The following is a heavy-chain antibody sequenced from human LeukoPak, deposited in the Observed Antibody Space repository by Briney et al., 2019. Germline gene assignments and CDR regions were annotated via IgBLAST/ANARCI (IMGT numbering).Heavy chain of an antibody. CDR3: AREGEGLRYFDWSGVLANWFDP. CDR2: IDPNGGGT. J-gene: IGHJ5*02. V-gene: IGHV1-2*02. CDR1: GYTFTVYY. Sequence: ASVKVSCKASGYTFTVYYIHWVRQAPGQGLEWMGWIDPNGGGTNYAQKLQGRVTMTTDTSTSTAYMELRSLRSDDTAVYYCAREGEGLRYFDWSGVLANWFDPWGQGTLVTVSS. D-gene: IGHD3-9*01.